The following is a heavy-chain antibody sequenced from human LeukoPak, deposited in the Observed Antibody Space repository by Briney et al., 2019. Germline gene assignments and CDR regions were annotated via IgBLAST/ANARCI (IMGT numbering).Heavy chain of an antibody. D-gene: IGHD2-15*01. CDR3: AKSQHAGRGTPVDY. Sequence: GGSLRLSCAASGFTFSSYAMSWVRQAPGKGLEWVSAISGSGGSTYYADSVKGRFTISRDNSKNTLYLQMNSLRAEDTAVYYCAKSQHAGRGTPVDYWGQGTLVTVSS. V-gene: IGHV3-23*01. CDR1: GFTFSSYA. J-gene: IGHJ4*02. CDR2: ISGSGGST.